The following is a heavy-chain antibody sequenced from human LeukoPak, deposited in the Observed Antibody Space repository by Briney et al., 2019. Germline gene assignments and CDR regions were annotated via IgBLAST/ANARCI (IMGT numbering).Heavy chain of an antibody. CDR2: IKQDGSEK. J-gene: IGHJ1*01. CDR3: ASYNGFVAVNEDQH. D-gene: IGHD3-3*01. V-gene: IGHV3-7*01. CDR1: GFTLSSNW. Sequence: PGGSLRLSCSAYGFTLSSNWMSWVRQAPGKGLEWVANIKQDGSEKYYVDSVKGRFTISRDNAKISLYLQMNSLRAEDTSVYYCASYNGFVAVNEDQHWGQGTLVTVSS.